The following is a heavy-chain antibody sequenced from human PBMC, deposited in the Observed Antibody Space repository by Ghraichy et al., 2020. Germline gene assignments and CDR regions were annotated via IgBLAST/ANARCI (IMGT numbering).Heavy chain of an antibody. CDR1: GGSVSNTNYY. J-gene: IGHJ5*02. CDR2: IYYDGNT. Sequence: SQTLSLTCSVSGGSVSNTNYYWGWIRQSSRKGLEWIGSIYYDGNTYNNPSLKSRVTISVDTSKNQFSLKLTSVTASDTAIYYCARHDYSGSYSHWFDPLGQGTLVTVSS. D-gene: IGHD4-23*01. CDR3: ARHDYSGSYSHWFDP. V-gene: IGHV4-39*01.